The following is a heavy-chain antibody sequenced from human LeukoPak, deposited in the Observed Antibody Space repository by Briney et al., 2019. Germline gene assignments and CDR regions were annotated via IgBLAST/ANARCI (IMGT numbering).Heavy chain of an antibody. Sequence: GGSLRLSCAASGFTFSSYAIHWVRQAQGKGLEWVAVISYDGTYKYYADSVKGRFNISRDNSKNTLFLQMNSLRAEDTALYYCAKGTYDSGGYYPVDYWGQGTLVTVSS. CDR1: GFTFSSYA. J-gene: IGHJ4*02. D-gene: IGHD3-22*01. CDR3: AKGTYDSGGYYPVDY. V-gene: IGHV3-30-3*01. CDR2: ISYDGTYK.